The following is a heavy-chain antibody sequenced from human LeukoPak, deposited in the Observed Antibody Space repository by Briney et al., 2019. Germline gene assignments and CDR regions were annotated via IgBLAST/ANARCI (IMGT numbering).Heavy chain of an antibody. J-gene: IGHJ3*02. CDR3: VKDPDPRYCSSTSCSPI. D-gene: IGHD2-2*01. CDR1: GFAVSFYA. Sequence: GGSLRLSCAASGFAVSFYAMSWVRQAPGKGLEWVSVIAGGGSSTYYADSVKGRFTISRDNSKNTLYLQMNSLRVEDTAVYYCVKDPDPRYCSSTSCSPIWGQGTMVTVSS. V-gene: IGHV3-23*01. CDR2: IAGGGSST.